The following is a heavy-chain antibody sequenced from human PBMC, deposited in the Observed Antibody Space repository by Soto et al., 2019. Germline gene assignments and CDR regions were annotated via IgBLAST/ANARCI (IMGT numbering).Heavy chain of an antibody. J-gene: IGHJ6*02. CDR3: AREALGNYYYYGMDV. Sequence: SETLSLTCTVSGGSISSFYWSWIRQPPGKGLEWIGYIYYSGSTNYAQTFQGRVTMTTDTSTSTVHMEVRSLRSEDTAVYYCAREALGNYYYYGMDVWGQGTTVTVSS. CDR1: GGSISSFY. D-gene: IGHD3-16*01. CDR2: IYYSGST. V-gene: IGHV4-59*01.